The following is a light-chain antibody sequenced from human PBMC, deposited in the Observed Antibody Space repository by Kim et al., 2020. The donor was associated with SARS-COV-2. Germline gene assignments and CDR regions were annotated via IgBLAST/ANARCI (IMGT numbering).Light chain of an antibody. Sequence: VSPGQTASITCSGTKLGDKYAYWYQQKPGQYPVLVIYQHTKRPSGISQRFSGSSSGNTATLTISLAQTMDEADYYCQAWDSSTAVFGGGTQLTVL. CDR3: QAWDSSTAV. J-gene: IGLJ3*02. V-gene: IGLV3-1*01. CDR1: KLGDKY. CDR2: QHT.